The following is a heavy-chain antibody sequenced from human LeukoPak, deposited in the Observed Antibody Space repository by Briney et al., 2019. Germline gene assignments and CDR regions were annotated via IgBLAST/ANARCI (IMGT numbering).Heavy chain of an antibody. J-gene: IGHJ1*01. Sequence: ASETLSLTCAVYGGSFSGYYWSWIRQPPGKGLEWIGEINHSGSTNYNPPLKSRVTISVDTSKNQFSLKLSSVTAADTAVYYCARRRRYSSGPGYFQHWGQGTLVTVSS. CDR1: GGSFSGYY. V-gene: IGHV4-34*01. CDR3: ARRRRYSSGPGYFQH. CDR2: INHSGST. D-gene: IGHD6-19*01.